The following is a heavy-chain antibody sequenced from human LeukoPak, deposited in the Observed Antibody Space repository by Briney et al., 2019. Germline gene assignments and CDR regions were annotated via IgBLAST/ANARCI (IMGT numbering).Heavy chain of an antibody. CDR2: ISAYNGNT. CDR1: GYTFTSYG. V-gene: IGHV1-18*01. J-gene: IGHJ3*02. D-gene: IGHD3-22*01. Sequence: ASVKVSCKASGYTFTSYGISWVRQAPGQGLEWMGWISAYNGNTNYAQKLQGRVTMTTDTSTSTAYMELRSLRSDDTAVYYCARDFEEDYDSSGLDAFDIWGQGTMVTVSS. CDR3: ARDFEEDYDSSGLDAFDI.